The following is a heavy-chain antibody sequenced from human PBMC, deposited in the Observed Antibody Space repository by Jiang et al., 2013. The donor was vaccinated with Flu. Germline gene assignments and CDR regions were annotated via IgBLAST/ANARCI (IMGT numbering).Heavy chain of an antibody. CDR3: ARSSVEGWFDP. Sequence: GLVKPSQTLSLTCTVSGGSISSGGNYWNWIRQHPGKGLEWIGYIFNSGRTYHNPSLKSRLTISVDTSKNHFSLNLSSVTAADTAVYYCARSSVEGWFDPWGQGTLVTVSS. V-gene: IGHV4-31*03. CDR1: GGSISSGGNY. D-gene: IGHD3-22*01. J-gene: IGHJ5*02. CDR2: IFNSGRT.